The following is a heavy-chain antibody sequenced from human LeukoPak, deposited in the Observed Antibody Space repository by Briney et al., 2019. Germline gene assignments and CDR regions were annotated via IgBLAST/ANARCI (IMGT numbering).Heavy chain of an antibody. D-gene: IGHD6-19*01. CDR1: GFTVSSNY. V-gene: IGHV3-53*01. CDR3: AKVGSSGWYEADWYFDL. Sequence: GGSLRLSCAASGFTVSSNYMSWVRQAPGKGLEWVSVIYSGGSTYYADSVKGRFTISRDNSKNTLYLQMNSLRAEDTAVYYCAKVGSSGWYEADWYFDLWGRGTLVTVSS. J-gene: IGHJ2*01. CDR2: IYSGGST.